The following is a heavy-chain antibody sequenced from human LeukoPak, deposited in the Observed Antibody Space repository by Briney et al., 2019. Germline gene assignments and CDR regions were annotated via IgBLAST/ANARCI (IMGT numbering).Heavy chain of an antibody. CDR3: AKSKADRAYYYYCNGMDV. CDR2: ISYDGSNK. CDR1: GFTFSSYG. Sequence: PGGSLRRSCAASGFTFSSYGMHWVRPAPGKGLEWVAVISYDGSNKYYADSVKGRFTNSRDNSKNTLYLQMNSLRAKDTAVYYCAKSKADRAYYYYCNGMDVWGQGTTVTVSS. D-gene: IGHD3-16*01. V-gene: IGHV3-30*18. J-gene: IGHJ6*02.